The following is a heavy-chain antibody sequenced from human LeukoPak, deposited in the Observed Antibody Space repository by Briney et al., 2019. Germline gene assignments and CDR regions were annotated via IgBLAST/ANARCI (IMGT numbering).Heavy chain of an antibody. V-gene: IGHV4-59*01. D-gene: IGHD6-6*01. CDR3: ARGVVAARFWFDP. CDR1: GGSISSYY. Sequence: PSETLSLTCTVSGGSISSYYWSWIRQPPRKGLEWIGYIYYSGGTNYNPSLKSRVTISVDTSKNQFSLKLSSVTAADTAVYYCARGVVAARFWFDPWGQGTLVTVSS. J-gene: IGHJ5*02. CDR2: IYYSGGT.